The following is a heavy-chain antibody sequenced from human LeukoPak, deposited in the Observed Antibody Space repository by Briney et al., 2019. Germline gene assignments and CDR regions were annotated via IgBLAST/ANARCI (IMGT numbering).Heavy chain of an antibody. Sequence: SETLSLTCTVSGGSISSYYWSWIRQPAGKGLEWIGRIYTSGSTNYNPPLKSRVTMSVDTSKNQFSLKLSSVTAADTAVYYCAGTGYCSSTSCRKRGHYYYYMDVWGKGTTVTISS. D-gene: IGHD2-2*01. CDR2: IYTSGST. CDR3: AGTGYCSSTSCRKRGHYYYYMDV. V-gene: IGHV4-4*07. CDR1: GGSISSYY. J-gene: IGHJ6*03.